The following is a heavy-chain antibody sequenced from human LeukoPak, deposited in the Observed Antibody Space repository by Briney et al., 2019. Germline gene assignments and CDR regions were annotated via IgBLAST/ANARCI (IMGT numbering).Heavy chain of an antibody. J-gene: IGHJ5*02. CDR3: AKGAGGFSYYNWFDP. V-gene: IGHV4-59*02. Sequence: SETLSLTCTVSGGSVSSYYWSWIRQPPGKGLEWIGYIYYSGSTNYNPSLKSRVTISVDTSKNQFSLKLASVTAADTAIYYCAKGAGGFSYYNWFDPWGQGTLVTVSS. CDR2: IYYSGST. D-gene: IGHD5-18*01. CDR1: GGSVSSYY.